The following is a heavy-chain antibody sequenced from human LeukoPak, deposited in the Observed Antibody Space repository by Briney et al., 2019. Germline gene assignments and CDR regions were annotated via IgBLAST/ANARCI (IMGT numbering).Heavy chain of an antibody. V-gene: IGHV4-38-2*01. CDR3: SRAGYTAIVAFDI. CDR1: AYSISSGYY. J-gene: IGHJ3*02. D-gene: IGHD5-18*01. Sequence: PSETLSFTCAVSAYSISSGYYWGWIRQPPGKGLEWIGSIYHSGSTYYNPPLKSRVTISVDTTKNRCSLKLSSVTAAYAAVYYCSRAGYTAIVAFDIWGQGTMVTVSS. CDR2: IYHSGST.